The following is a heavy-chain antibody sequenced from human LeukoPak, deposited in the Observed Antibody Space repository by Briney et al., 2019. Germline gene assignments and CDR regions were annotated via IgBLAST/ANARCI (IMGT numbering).Heavy chain of an antibody. CDR1: GYSFTSYW. J-gene: IGHJ6*02. CDR3: ARSEDSSSWSSFSPEYYYYGMDV. D-gene: IGHD6-13*01. Sequence: GESLKISCKGSGYSFTSYWIGWVRQMPGKGLEWMGIIYPGDSDTRYSPSFLGQVTISADKSISTAYLQWSSLKASDTAMYYCARSEDSSSWSSFSPEYYYYGMDVWGQGTTVTVSS. CDR2: IYPGDSDT. V-gene: IGHV5-51*01.